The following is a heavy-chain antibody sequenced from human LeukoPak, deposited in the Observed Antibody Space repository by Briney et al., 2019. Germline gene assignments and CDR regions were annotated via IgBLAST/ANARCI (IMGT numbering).Heavy chain of an antibody. CDR2: ISSSSSTI. Sequence: TGGSLRLSCAASGFTFSSYSMHWVRQAPGKGLEWISYISSSSSTIYYADSVKGRFTISRDNAKNSLYLQMSSLRAEDTAVYYCARDFTTGYYMGWWGQGTLVTVSS. V-gene: IGHV3-48*04. CDR1: GFTFSSYS. D-gene: IGHD3-9*01. J-gene: IGHJ4*02. CDR3: ARDFTTGYYMGW.